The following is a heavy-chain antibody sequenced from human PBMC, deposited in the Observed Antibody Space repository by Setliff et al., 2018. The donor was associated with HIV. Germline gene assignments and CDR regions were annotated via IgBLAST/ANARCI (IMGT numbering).Heavy chain of an antibody. D-gene: IGHD6-13*01. CDR1: GYYFNIDY. V-gene: IGHV1-2*02. Sequence: ASVKVSCKTFGYYFNIDYMHWVRQAPGQGLEWMAMVSPFDDGTNYAQKFQGRVTMTRDTSINTAFMELSRLRSDDTAVYYCARERSSTLRWFDPWGQGTLVTVSS. CDR3: ARERSSTLRWFDP. CDR2: VSPFDDGT. J-gene: IGHJ5*02.